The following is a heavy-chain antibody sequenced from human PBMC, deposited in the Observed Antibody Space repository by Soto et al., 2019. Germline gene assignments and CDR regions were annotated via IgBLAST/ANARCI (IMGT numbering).Heavy chain of an antibody. CDR1: GFTFSSYW. Sequence: GGSLRLSCAASGFTFSSYWMHWVRQAPGKGLEWVSTVSGGGGSTYYADSVKGRFTISRDNSGNTVYLQMNSLNAGDTALYYCAKTESFNGYYNAFDSWGQGTRVTVSS. CDR3: AKTESFNGYYNAFDS. D-gene: IGHD3-9*01. CDR2: VSGGGGST. J-gene: IGHJ4*02. V-gene: IGHV3-23*01.